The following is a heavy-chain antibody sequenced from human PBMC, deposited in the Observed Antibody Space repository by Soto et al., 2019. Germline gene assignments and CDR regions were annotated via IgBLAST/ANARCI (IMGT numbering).Heavy chain of an antibody. CDR2: ISAYNGNT. J-gene: IGHJ5*02. D-gene: IGHD6-13*01. CDR1: GYIFTNYD. Sequence: QVQLVQSGTEVKKPGASVKVSCKASGYIFTNYDISWVRQAPGQGLEWMGWISAYNGNTTYAQKLQGRVTMTTDTATSTAYMELRSPRSDDTAVYYCARDMGYRSSWTNWFDPWGQGALVTVSS. V-gene: IGHV1-18*01. CDR3: ARDMGYRSSWTNWFDP.